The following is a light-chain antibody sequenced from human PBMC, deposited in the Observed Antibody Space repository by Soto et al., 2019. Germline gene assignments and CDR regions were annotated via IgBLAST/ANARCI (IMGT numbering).Light chain of an antibody. Sequence: EIVLTQSPGTLSLSPGERATLSCRASQSVTSTYFAWYQQKPGQAPRLLIYAASRRATGIPDRFSGSGSGTDFTLTISRLEPEDFAVYYCQQYGSSPLYTFGQGTKLEIK. CDR3: QQYGSSPLYT. V-gene: IGKV3-20*01. CDR1: QSVTSTY. J-gene: IGKJ2*01. CDR2: AAS.